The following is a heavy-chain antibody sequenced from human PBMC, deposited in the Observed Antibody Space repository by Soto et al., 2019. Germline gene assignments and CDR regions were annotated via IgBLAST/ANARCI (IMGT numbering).Heavy chain of an antibody. CDR2: IIPIFYTP. V-gene: IGHV1-69*06. Sequence: SVKVSCKTSGGTLNNYAISWVRQAPGQGLEWVGGIIPIFYTPTYAQKFQGRVTITADISTSTAYMELSSLRSEDTAVYYCATGERLGHYYYAMYVWGQGTTATVSS. D-gene: IGHD6-25*01. CDR3: ATGERLGHYYYAMYV. CDR1: GGTLNNYA. J-gene: IGHJ6*02.